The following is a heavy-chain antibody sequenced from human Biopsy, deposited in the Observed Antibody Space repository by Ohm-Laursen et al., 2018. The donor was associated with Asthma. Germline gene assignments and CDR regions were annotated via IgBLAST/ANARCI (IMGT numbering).Heavy chain of an antibody. Sequence: GSLRLSCTASGFVFRSHAMHWVRQAPGKGLEWVSVIYSGGTSHTADSVRGRFTISRDYSKNTLYLQMHSLRAEDTAVYYCARGDSSNWSHYYFDYWGQGTLVTVSS. CDR1: GFVFRSHA. J-gene: IGHJ4*02. D-gene: IGHD3-22*01. V-gene: IGHV3-53*01. CDR3: ARGDSSNWSHYYFDY. CDR2: IYSGGTS.